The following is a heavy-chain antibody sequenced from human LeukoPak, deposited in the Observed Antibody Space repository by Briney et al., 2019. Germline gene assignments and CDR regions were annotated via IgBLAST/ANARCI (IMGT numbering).Heavy chain of an antibody. Sequence: PGGSLRLSCAASGFTFGSYWMHWVRHAPGKGLVWVSRINSDGSSTSYADSVKGRFTISRDNAKNTLYLQMNSLRAEDTAVYYCARVGWDDSSDYWGQGTLVTVSS. D-gene: IGHD3-22*01. V-gene: IGHV3-74*01. CDR3: ARVGWDDSSDY. CDR1: GFTFGSYW. J-gene: IGHJ4*02. CDR2: INSDGSST.